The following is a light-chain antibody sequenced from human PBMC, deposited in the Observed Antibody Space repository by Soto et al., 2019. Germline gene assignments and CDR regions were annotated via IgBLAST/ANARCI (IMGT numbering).Light chain of an antibody. J-gene: IGLJ2*01. CDR1: SSDVGSYNL. CDR3: SSYAGISTLVV. CDR2: VAN. V-gene: IGLV2-23*01. Sequence: QSALTQAASVSGSPGQSITISCTGTSSDVGSYNLVSWYQQHPGTAPKLIIYVANKRPSGLSTRFSGSKSGNTASLTISGLQAEDEADYFCSSYAGISTLVVFGGGTKLTVL.